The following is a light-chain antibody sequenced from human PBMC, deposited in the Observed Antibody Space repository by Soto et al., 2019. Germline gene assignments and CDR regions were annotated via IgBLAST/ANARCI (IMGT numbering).Light chain of an antibody. Sequence: ETVLTQSPGTLSLPPGERATLSCRAPHSLSSSYLAWYQQKPGQAPRLIIYGASTRATGIPARFSGSGSGTEFTLTISSLQSEDFAVYYCQQYNNWPRTFGQGTKVDIK. CDR3: QQYNNWPRT. V-gene: IGKV3-15*01. CDR2: GAS. J-gene: IGKJ1*01. CDR1: HSLSSSY.